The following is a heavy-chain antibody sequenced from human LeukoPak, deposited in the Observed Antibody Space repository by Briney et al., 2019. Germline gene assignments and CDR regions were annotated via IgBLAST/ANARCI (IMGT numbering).Heavy chain of an antibody. V-gene: IGHV1-8*01. CDR3: ARGTALWFGELLPHDY. Sequence: ASVKVSCKASGYTFTSYDINWVRQATGQGLEWMGWTNPNSGNTGYAQKFQGRVTMTRNTSISTAYMELSSLRSEDTAVYYCARGTALWFGELLPHDYWGQGTLVTVSS. CDR2: TNPNSGNT. CDR1: GYTFTSYD. D-gene: IGHD3-10*01. J-gene: IGHJ4*02.